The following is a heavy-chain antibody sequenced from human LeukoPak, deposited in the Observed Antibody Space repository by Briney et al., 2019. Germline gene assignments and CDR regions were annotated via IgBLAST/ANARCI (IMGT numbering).Heavy chain of an antibody. CDR2: INTNTGNP. CDR3: ARVYDFSILEYYFDY. Sequence: ASVKVSCKASGYTFTSYAMNWVRQAPGQGLEWMGWINTNTGNPTYARGFTGRFVFSLDTSVSTAYLQISSLKAEDTAVYYCARVYDFSILEYYFDYWGQGTLVTVSS. CDR1: GYTFTSYA. J-gene: IGHJ4*02. D-gene: IGHD2/OR15-2a*01. V-gene: IGHV7-4-1*02.